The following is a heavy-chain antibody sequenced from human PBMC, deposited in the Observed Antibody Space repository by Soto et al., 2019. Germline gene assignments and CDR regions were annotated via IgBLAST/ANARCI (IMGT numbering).Heavy chain of an antibody. CDR3: ARVGQQLAYNWFDP. CDR2: IIPIFGTA. Sequence: QVQLVQSGAEVKKPRSSVKVSCKASGGTFSSYAISWVRQAPGQGLEWMGGIIPIFGTANYAQKFQGRVTITADESTSTAYIELSSLRSEDTAVYYCARVGQQLAYNWFDPWGQGNLVTVSS. CDR1: GGTFSSYA. V-gene: IGHV1-69*01. D-gene: IGHD6-13*01. J-gene: IGHJ5*02.